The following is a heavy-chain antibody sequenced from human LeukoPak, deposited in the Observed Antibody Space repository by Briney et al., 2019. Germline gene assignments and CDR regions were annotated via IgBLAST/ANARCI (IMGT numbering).Heavy chain of an antibody. Sequence: GSLRLSCAASGFTFSSYSMNWVRQPPGKGLEWIGEINHSGSTNYNPSLKSRVTISVDTSKNQFSLKLSSVTAADTAVYYCAREEGVPAANWYFDLWGRGTLVTVSS. CDR1: GFTFSSYS. CDR2: INHSGST. J-gene: IGHJ2*01. CDR3: AREEGVPAANWYFDL. D-gene: IGHD2-2*01. V-gene: IGHV4-34*01.